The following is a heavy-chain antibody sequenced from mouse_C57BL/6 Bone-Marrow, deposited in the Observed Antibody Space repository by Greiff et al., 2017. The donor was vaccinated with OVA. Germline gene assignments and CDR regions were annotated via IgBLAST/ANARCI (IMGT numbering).Heavy chain of an antibody. V-gene: IGHV5-6*01. CDR1: GFTFSRYG. CDR2: FSSGGSYT. D-gene: IGHD1-1*01. J-gene: IGHJ3*01. CDR3: ARQVYGSSAAWFAY. Sequence: EVQLQQSGGDLVKPGGSLKLSCAASGFTFSRYGMSWVRQTPDKRLEWVATFSSGGSYTYYPDSVKGRFTISRDNAKNTLYLQMSSLKSEDTAMYYCARQVYGSSAAWFAYWGQGTLVTVSA.